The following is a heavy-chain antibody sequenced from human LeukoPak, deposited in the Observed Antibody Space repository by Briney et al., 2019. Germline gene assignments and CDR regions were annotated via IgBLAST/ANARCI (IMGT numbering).Heavy chain of an antibody. V-gene: IGHV4-34*01. CDR3: ARRSATYTYYYYYYMDV. J-gene: IGHJ6*03. CDR1: GGSFSGYY. D-gene: IGHD1-26*01. Sequence: SETLSLTCAVYGGSFSGYYWSWIRQPPGKGLEWIGDINHCGSTNYNPSLKSRVTISVDTSKNQFSLKLSSVTAADTAVYYCARRSATYTYYYYYYMDVWGKGTTVTVSS. CDR2: INHCGST.